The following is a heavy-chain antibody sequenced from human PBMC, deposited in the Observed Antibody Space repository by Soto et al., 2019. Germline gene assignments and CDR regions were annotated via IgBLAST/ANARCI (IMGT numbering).Heavy chain of an antibody. D-gene: IGHD3-3*01. CDR1: GGSFSGYY. J-gene: IGHJ5*02. V-gene: IGHV4-34*01. Sequence: SETLSLTCAVYGGSFSGYYWSWIRQPPGKGLEWIGEINHSGSTNYNPSLKSRVTISVDTSKNQFSLKLSSVTAADTAVYYCARSRRFLGRRCDWFDPWGQGTLVTVS. CDR3: ARSRRFLGRRCDWFDP. CDR2: INHSGST.